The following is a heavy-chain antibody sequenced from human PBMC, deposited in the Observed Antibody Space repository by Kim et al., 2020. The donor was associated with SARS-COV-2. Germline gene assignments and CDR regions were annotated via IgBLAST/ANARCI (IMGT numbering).Heavy chain of an antibody. J-gene: IGHJ4*02. Sequence: ASVKVSCKASGYTFTGYYMHWVRQAPGQGLEWMGWINPNSGDTNYAQIFQGWVTMTRATSISTAYMELSSLRSDDTAMYYCARGERRLRLWSTRSSWPTFEYWGRGTLVTVSS. CDR2: INPNSGDT. CDR1: GYTFTGYY. D-gene: IGHD5-12*01. CDR3: ARGERRLRLWSTRSSWPTFEY. V-gene: IGHV1-2*04.